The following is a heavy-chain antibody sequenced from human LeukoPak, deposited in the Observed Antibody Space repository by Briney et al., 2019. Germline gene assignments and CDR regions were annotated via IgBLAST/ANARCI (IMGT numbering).Heavy chain of an antibody. D-gene: IGHD1-7*01. V-gene: IGHV3-33*01. CDR1: GFTFSSFG. CDR2: IWYDASNK. CDR3: VRGVGVSRFNYLDP. J-gene: IGHJ5*02. Sequence: PGGSLRLSCAASGFTFSSFGMHWVSQAPGKGLEWVAVIWYDASNKYYVDSVKGRFTISRDNSKNTLYLQMNSLRDDDTAVYYCVRGVGVSRFNYLDPWGQGTLVIVSS.